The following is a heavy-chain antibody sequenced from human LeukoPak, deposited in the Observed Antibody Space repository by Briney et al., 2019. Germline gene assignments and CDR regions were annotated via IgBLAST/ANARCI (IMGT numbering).Heavy chain of an antibody. CDR3: TTDLLDY. CDR1: GFTFSSYE. V-gene: IGHV3-15*01. J-gene: IGHJ4*02. CDR2: IKRKTDDGTT. Sequence: GGSLRLSCAASGFTFSSYEMNWVRQAPGKGLEWVGRIKRKTDDGTTDYAAPVKGRFTISRDDSKNTVYLQMNSLKIEGTAVYYCTTDLLDYWGQGTLVTVSP.